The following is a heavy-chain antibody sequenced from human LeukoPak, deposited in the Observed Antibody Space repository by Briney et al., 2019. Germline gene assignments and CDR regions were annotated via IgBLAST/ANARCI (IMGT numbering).Heavy chain of an antibody. CDR2: IYPGDSDT. V-gene: IGHV5-51*01. CDR3: ARLGDYCSSTSCYEGPFDY. CDR1: GYSFTSYW. Sequence: GESLKISCKGSGYSFTSYWIGWVRQMPGKGLEWMGIIYPGDSDTRYRPSFQGQVTISADKSIGTAYLQWSSLKASDTAMYYCARLGDYCSSTSCYEGPFDYWGQGTLVTVSS. J-gene: IGHJ4*02. D-gene: IGHD2-2*01.